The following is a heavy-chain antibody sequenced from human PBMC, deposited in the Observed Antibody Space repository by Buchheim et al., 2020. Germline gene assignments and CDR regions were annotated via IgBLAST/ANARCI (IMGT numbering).Heavy chain of an antibody. CDR1: GFTFSSYA. D-gene: IGHD1-26*01. J-gene: IGHJ4*02. V-gene: IGHV3-23*01. Sequence: EVQLLESGGGLVQPGGSLRLSCAASGFTFSSYAMSWVRQAPGKGLEWVSAISGSGGSTYYADSVKGRFTISRANSKNTMYLQMNSLRAEDTAVYYCAKDLSTRYSGSYYGGDYWGQGTL. CDR2: ISGSGGST. CDR3: AKDLSTRYSGSYYGGDY.